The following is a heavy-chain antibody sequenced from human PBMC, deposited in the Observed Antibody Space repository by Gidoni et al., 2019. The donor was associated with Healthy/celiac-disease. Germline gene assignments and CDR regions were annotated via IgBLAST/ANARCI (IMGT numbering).Heavy chain of an antibody. CDR3: ARDFYSGSYSWGALDY. Sequence: EVQLVESVGGLVKPGGSLRLSCAASGFTFSSYSMNWVRQAPGKGLEWVSSISSSSSYIYYADSVKGRFTISRDNAKNSLYLQMNSLRAEDTAVYYCARDFYSGSYSWGALDYWGQGTLVTVSS. CDR1: GFTFSSYS. CDR2: ISSSSSYI. D-gene: IGHD1-26*01. V-gene: IGHV3-21*01. J-gene: IGHJ4*02.